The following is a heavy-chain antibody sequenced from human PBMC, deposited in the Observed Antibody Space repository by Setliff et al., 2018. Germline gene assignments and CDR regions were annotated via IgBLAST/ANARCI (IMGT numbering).Heavy chain of an antibody. Sequence: GGSLRLSCSASGFTFSSLWMAWVRQAPGKGLEWVANINQGGSDQFYVESVKGRFTISRDNAKNSLYLQMNSLRVEDTAVYYCARDVTGTYNGRLEYWGQGTLVTVSS. V-gene: IGHV3-7*03. CDR1: GFTFSSLW. CDR3: ARDVTGTYNGRLEY. CDR2: INQGGSDQ. D-gene: IGHD1-1*01. J-gene: IGHJ1*01.